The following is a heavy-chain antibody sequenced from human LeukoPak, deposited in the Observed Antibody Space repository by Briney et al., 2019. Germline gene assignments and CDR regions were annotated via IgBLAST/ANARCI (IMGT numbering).Heavy chain of an antibody. CDR2: INPNSGGT. CDR1: GYTFTGYY. Sequence: GASVKVSCKASGYTFTGYYMHWVRQAPGQGLEWMGWINPNSGGTNYAQKFQGRVTMTRDTSISTAYMELSRLRSDDTAVYYCAREGRNGHESYYYYMDVWGKGTTVTVSS. V-gene: IGHV1-2*02. J-gene: IGHJ6*03. CDR3: AREGRNGHESYYYYMDV. D-gene: IGHD3-10*01.